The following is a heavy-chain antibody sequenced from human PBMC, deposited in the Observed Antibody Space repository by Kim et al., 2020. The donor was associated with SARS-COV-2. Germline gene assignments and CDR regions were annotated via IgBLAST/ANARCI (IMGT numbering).Heavy chain of an antibody. J-gene: IGHJ5*02. CDR2: ISWNSGSI. CDR1: GFTFDDYA. CDR3: AKSCCSGWYYLHNWFDP. D-gene: IGHD6-19*01. Sequence: GGSLRLSCAASGFTFDDYAMHWVRQAPGKGLEWVSGISWNSGSIGYADSVKGRFTISRDNAKNSLYLQMNSLRAEDTALYYCAKSCCSGWYYLHNWFDPWGQGTLVTVSS. V-gene: IGHV3-9*01.